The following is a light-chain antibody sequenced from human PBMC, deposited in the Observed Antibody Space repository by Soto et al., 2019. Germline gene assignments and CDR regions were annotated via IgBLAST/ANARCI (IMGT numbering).Light chain of an antibody. V-gene: IGKV1-5*03. Sequence: DIQMTQSPSTLSASVGDRVTITCRASQSISSWLAWYQQKPGKAPKLLIYKASSLESGVPSRFSGSGSGTEFTLTISSLQPDDSATYYCHSGTFGQGTKVEIK. J-gene: IGKJ1*01. CDR2: KAS. CDR1: QSISSW. CDR3: HSGT.